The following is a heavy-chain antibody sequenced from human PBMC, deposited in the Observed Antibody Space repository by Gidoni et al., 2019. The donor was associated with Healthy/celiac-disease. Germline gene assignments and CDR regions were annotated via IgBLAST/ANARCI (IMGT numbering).Heavy chain of an antibody. D-gene: IGHD6-19*01. CDR3: ARRIAVAGIGAFDI. V-gene: IGHV3-30*19. CDR2: RSYDGSNK. CDR1: GFTFSSYG. J-gene: IGHJ3*02. Sequence: QVQLVESGGGVVQPGRSLRLSCAASGFTFSSYGMHWVRQAPGKGLECVAVRSYDGSNKYYADSVKGRFTISRDNSKNTLYLQMNSLRAEDTAVYYCARRIAVAGIGAFDIWGQGTMVTVSS.